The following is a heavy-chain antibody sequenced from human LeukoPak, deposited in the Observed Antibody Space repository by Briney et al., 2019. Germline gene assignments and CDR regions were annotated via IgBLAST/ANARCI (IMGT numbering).Heavy chain of an antibody. V-gene: IGHV4-34*01. Sequence: SETLSLTCAVYGGSFSGYYWSWIRQPPGKGLEWIGEINHSGSTNYNPSLKSRVTISVDTSKNQFSLKLSSVTAVDTAVYYCARVGCSSTSCYLHYWGQGTLVAVSS. CDR1: GGSFSGYY. CDR2: INHSGST. J-gene: IGHJ4*02. CDR3: ARVGCSSTSCYLHY. D-gene: IGHD2-2*01.